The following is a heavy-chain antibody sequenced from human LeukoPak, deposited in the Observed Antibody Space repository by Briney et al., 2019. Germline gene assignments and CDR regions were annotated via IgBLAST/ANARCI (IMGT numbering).Heavy chain of an antibody. CDR1: GGSISSSSYY. D-gene: IGHD3-22*01. J-gene: IGHJ3*02. V-gene: IGHV4-39*07. CDR2: IYYSGST. CDR3: ARDYYYDSSGYYVPDAFDI. Sequence: SETLSLTCTVSGGSISSSSYYWGWIRQPPGKGLEWIGSIYYSGSTYYNPSLKSRVTISVDTSKNQFSLKLSSVTAADTAVYYCARDYYYDSSGYYVPDAFDIWGQGTMVTVSS.